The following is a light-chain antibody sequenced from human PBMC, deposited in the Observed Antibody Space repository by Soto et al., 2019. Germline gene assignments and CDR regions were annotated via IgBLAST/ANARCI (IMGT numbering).Light chain of an antibody. V-gene: IGKV1-5*03. CDR2: KAS. Sequence: DIQMTQSPSTLSASIGDTVIITCRASQSINSWLAGYQQKPGKAPKLLIHKASTLESGVPSRFSGSESGTEFTLTISSLQPDDFATLYCQQYDRFPYTCGQGTKLEIK. CDR1: QSINSW. J-gene: IGKJ2*01. CDR3: QQYDRFPYT.